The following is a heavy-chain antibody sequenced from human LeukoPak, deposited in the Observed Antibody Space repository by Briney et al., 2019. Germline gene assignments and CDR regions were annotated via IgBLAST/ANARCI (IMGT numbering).Heavy chain of an antibody. CDR3: ARGGRGYCSGGSCIDY. J-gene: IGHJ4*02. V-gene: IGHV3-48*03. D-gene: IGHD2-15*01. Sequence: GGSLRLSCAASGFTFSSHEMNWVRQAPGKGLVWVSYISSSGSTIYYADSVKGRFTISRDNAKNSLYLQMNSLRAEDTAVYYCARGGRGYCSGGSCIDYWGQGTLVTVSS. CDR1: GFTFSSHE. CDR2: ISSSGSTI.